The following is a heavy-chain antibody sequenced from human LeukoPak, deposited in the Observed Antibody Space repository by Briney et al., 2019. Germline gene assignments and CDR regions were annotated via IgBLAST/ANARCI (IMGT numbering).Heavy chain of an antibody. CDR3: AKHVGDGYNAAFDY. Sequence: PGGSLRLSCAASGFAFSSYGMHWVRQAPGKGLEWVAFIRYDGSNKYYADSVKGRFTISRDNSKNTLYLQMNSLRAEDTAVYYCAKHVGDGYNAAFDYWGQGTLVTVSS. V-gene: IGHV3-30*02. CDR1: GFAFSSYG. J-gene: IGHJ4*02. D-gene: IGHD5-24*01. CDR2: IRYDGSNK.